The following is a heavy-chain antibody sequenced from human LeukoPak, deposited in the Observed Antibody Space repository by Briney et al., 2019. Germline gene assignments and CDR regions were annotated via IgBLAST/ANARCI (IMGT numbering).Heavy chain of an antibody. J-gene: IGHJ4*02. CDR2: IGTASDT. CDR3: AKGLYYYDSSGYDY. CDR1: GFTFSSFD. Sequence: GGSLRLSCAASGFTFSSFDMHWVRQPTGQGLEWVSTIGTASDTYYPGSVKGRFTISRDNSKNTLYLQMNSLRAEDTAVYYCAKGLYYYDSSGYDYWGQGTLVTVSS. D-gene: IGHD3-22*01. V-gene: IGHV3-13*01.